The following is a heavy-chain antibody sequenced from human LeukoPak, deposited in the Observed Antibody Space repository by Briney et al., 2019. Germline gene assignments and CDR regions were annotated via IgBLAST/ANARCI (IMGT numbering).Heavy chain of an antibody. CDR1: GFTFSSAR. V-gene: IGHV3-15*01. CDR2: IKSKSDGGTT. D-gene: IGHD2-2*02. Sequence: PGGSLRLSCAASGFTFSSARMSWVRQAPGKGLEWVGHIKSKSDGGTTDYAAPVKGRFTISRDDSKSTLYLQMNSLKTEDTAVYYCSTSKEGYCSSSSCYTDYWGQGTLVTVSS. CDR3: STSKEGYCSSSSCYTDY. J-gene: IGHJ4*02.